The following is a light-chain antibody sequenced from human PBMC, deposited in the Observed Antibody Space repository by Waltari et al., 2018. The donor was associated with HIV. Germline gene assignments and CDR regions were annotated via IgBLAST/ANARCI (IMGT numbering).Light chain of an antibody. Sequence: QSALTQPASVSGSPGQSITIPCTGTSSDVGGYNYVSWYQQHPGKAPKLMIYEVINRPSVVSNRFSASKSGNTASLTISGLQAEDEADYYCISYTSGSTPYVFGTGTKVTVL. J-gene: IGLJ1*01. CDR2: EVI. CDR1: SSDVGGYNY. V-gene: IGLV2-14*01. CDR3: ISYTSGSTPYV.